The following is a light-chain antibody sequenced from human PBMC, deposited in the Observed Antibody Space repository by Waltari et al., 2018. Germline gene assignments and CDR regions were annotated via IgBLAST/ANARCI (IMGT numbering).Light chain of an antibody. J-gene: IGKJ2*01. CDR2: GAS. CDR1: LSISRN. CDR3: QQYNSWRT. V-gene: IGKV3-15*01. Sequence: EILMTQSPATLSVSPGETATLSCRARLSISRNLDCYQQKPGQAPMLLIFGASTRAPGVADKFSGTGSGTAFILSISSLQSEDFAVYYCQQYNSWRTFGQGTKLEIK.